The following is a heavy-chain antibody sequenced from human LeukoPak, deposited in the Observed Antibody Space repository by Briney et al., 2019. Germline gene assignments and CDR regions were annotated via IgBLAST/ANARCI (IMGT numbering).Heavy chain of an antibody. CDR3: AKDRSSGWYIWRGDY. D-gene: IGHD6-19*01. CDR1: GFTFSSYS. Sequence: GGSLRLSCAASGFTFSSYSMNWVRQAPGKGLEWVSSISGSGAMTYYADSVKGRFTISRDNSKNTLYLQMNSLRAEDTAVYYCAKDRSSGWYIWRGDYWGQGTLVTVSS. J-gene: IGHJ4*02. CDR2: ISGSGAMT. V-gene: IGHV3-23*01.